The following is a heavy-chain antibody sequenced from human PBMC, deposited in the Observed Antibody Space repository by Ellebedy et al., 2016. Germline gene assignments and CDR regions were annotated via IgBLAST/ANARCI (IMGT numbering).Heavy chain of an antibody. V-gene: IGHV3-7*03. J-gene: IGHJ4*02. CDR1: GFTFSSYW. CDR3: VRIAAAGYFDY. CDR2: IKQDGSGK. D-gene: IGHD6-13*01. Sequence: GGSLRLSCAASGFTFSSYWMSWVRQAPGKGLEWVANIKQDGSGKYYVDSVKGRFTISRDNAKNTLYLQMNSLRAEDTAVYYCVRIAAAGYFDYWGQGTLVTVSS.